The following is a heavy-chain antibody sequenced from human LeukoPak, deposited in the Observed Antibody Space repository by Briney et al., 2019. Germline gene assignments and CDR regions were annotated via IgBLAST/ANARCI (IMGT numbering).Heavy chain of an antibody. J-gene: IGHJ4*02. CDR3: ARDSGVLGDFDY. CDR1: GGSISSSSYY. D-gene: IGHD1-26*01. V-gene: IGHV4-39*07. CDR2: IYYSGST. Sequence: SETLSLTCTVSGGSISSSSYYWGWIRQPPGKGLEWIGSIYYSGSTYYNPSLRSRVTISVDTSKNQFSLKLSSVTAADTAVYYCARDSGVLGDFDYWGQGTLVTVSS.